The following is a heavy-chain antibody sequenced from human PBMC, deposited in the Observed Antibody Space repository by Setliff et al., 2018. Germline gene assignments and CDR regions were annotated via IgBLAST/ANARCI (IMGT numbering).Heavy chain of an antibody. CDR3: ARALGATITHFDY. CDR1: GYSISSGYY. CDR2: IYHNGNS. Sequence: SETLSLTCSVSGYSISSGYYWGWIRQPPGKGLEWIGSIYHNGNSYYNPSLKSRVTISVDTSKNQLSLKLNSVTAADTAVYYCARALGATITHFDYWGQGTLVTVSS. V-gene: IGHV4-38-2*02. J-gene: IGHJ4*02. D-gene: IGHD1-26*01.